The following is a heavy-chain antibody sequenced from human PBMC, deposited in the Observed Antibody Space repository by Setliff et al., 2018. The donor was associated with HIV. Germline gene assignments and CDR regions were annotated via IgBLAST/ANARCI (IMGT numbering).Heavy chain of an antibody. CDR1: GYTFTSNY. CDR2: INPNSGGT. D-gene: IGHD3-3*01. CDR3: ARGERGFLDFNWFDP. V-gene: IGHV1-2*04. Sequence: ASVKVSCKASGYTFTSNYIHWVRQAPGQGLEWMGWINPNSGGTKYAQKFQGWVTMTRDTSISTAYMELSSLRSEDTAVYYCARGERGFLDFNWFDPWGQGTLVTVSS. J-gene: IGHJ5*02.